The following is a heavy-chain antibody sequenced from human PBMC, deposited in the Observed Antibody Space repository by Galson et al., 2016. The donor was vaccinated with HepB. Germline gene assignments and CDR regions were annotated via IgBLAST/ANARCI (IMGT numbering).Heavy chain of an antibody. CDR1: GSNFRDYW. CDR3: ARLLPYGGHSFIFDY. J-gene: IGHJ4*02. Sequence: QSGAEVKKPGESLKISCKGSGSNFRDYWIGWVRHMPGKGLEWMTIIYPDDSDTRYSPSFQGQVTISADKSINTAYLQWSRLTASETAMYYCARLLPYGGHSFIFDYWGQGTLVTVSS. D-gene: IGHD4-23*01. CDR2: IYPDDSDT. V-gene: IGHV5-51*01.